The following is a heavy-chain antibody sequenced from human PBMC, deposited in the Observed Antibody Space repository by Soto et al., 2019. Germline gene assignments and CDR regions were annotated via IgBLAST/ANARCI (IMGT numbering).Heavy chain of an antibody. CDR1: GYSFTSYW. V-gene: IGHV5-10-1*01. CDR3: ARLGVYCSSTSCYPPRYYYGMDV. Sequence: GESRKISCKGSGYSFTSYWISWVRQMPGKGLEWMGRIDPSDSYTNYSPSFQGHVTISADKSISTAYLQWSSLKASDTAMYYCARLGVYCSSTSCYPPRYYYGMDVWGQGTTVTVSS. CDR2: IDPSDSYT. J-gene: IGHJ6*02. D-gene: IGHD2-2*01.